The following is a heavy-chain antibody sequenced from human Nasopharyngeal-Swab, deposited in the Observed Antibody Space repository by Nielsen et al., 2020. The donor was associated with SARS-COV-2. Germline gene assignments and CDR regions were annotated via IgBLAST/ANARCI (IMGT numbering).Heavy chain of an antibody. CDR2: INNVGCVT. J-gene: IGHJ4*02. CDR3: AKYVGSASYGLDS. V-gene: IGHV3-74*01. CDR1: GFTFSSYW. D-gene: IGHD6-19*01. Sequence: SLKISCAASGFTFSSYWLHWVLPAPGKVLVLVSLINNVGCVTNYADSVKCRFTISRDNAKNTLYLQMNSLRAEDTAMYYCAKYVGSASYGLDSWGQGTLVTVSS.